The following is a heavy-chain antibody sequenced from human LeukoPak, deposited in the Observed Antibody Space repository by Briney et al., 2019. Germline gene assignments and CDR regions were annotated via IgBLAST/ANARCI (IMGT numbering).Heavy chain of an antibody. CDR3: ARGRTFVVVVAATVRGFDY. Sequence: SETLSLTCTVSGGSISSYYWSWIRQPPGKGLEWIGYIYYSGSTNYNPSLKSRVTISVDTSKNQFSLKLSSVTAADTAVYYCARGRTFVVVVAATVRGFDYWGQGTLVSVSS. D-gene: IGHD2-15*01. J-gene: IGHJ4*02. V-gene: IGHV4-59*01. CDR2: IYYSGST. CDR1: GGSISSYY.